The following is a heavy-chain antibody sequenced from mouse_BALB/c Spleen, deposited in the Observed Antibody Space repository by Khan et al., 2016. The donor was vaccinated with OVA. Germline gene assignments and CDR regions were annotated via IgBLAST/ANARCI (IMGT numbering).Heavy chain of an antibody. CDR2: IWAGGST. V-gene: IGHV2-9*02. J-gene: IGHJ3*01. CDR1: GFSLTTYG. CDR3: ARAYSYGAWFAY. D-gene: IGHD1-1*01. Sequence: VQLQESGPGLVAPSQSLSITCTVSGFSLTTYGVHWVRQPPGKGLEWLGVIWAGGSTNYNSALMSRLSISKENSKSQAFLKINGLQTDDTSMHYYARAYSYGAWFAYWGQGTLVTVSA.